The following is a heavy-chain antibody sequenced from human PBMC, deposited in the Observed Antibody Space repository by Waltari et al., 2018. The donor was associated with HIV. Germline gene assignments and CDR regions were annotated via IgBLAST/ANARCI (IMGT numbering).Heavy chain of an antibody. J-gene: IGHJ4*02. CDR3: TVGKSSGYY. CDR1: GVSLSDVW. V-gene: IGHV3-15*01. CDR2: IKSKTEGWTT. Sequence: EVQLVESGGGLVKPGGSLRLSCAASGVSLSDVWLNWVRQAPGQGLEWVGQIKSKTEGWTTDYAAPVKGRFIISRDDSKNMLFLEMNSLNTDDTASYYCTVGKSSGYYWGQGTLVTVSS. D-gene: IGHD3-22*01.